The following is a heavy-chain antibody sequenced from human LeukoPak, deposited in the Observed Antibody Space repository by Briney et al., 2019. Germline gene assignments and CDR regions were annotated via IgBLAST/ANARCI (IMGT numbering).Heavy chain of an antibody. CDR1: GFTFSSYA. V-gene: IGHV3-30-3*01. CDR3: ARATYHYYDSSGYGPNDY. Sequence: GGSLRLSCAAPGFTFSSYAMHWVRQAPGKGLEWVAVISYDGSNKYYADSVKGRFTISRDNSKNTLYLQMNSLRAEDTAVYYCARATYHYYDSSGYGPNDYWGQGTLVTVSS. D-gene: IGHD3-22*01. J-gene: IGHJ4*02. CDR2: ISYDGSNK.